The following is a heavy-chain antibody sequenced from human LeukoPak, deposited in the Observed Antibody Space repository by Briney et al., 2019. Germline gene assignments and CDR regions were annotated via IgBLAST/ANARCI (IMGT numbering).Heavy chain of an antibody. J-gene: IGHJ4*02. CDR1: RFTFTTYW. CDR3: VREGLECSGSSCQRAAFDY. CDR2: IKGDGSST. V-gene: IGHV3-74*01. Sequence: PGGSLRLSCAASRFTFTTYWMHWVRQVPGKGLVWVARIKGDGSSTRHADSMKGRFTISRDNAKNTLYLQMNSLRDEDTAVYYCVREGLECSGSSCQRAAFDYWGQGTLVTVSS. D-gene: IGHD2-2*01.